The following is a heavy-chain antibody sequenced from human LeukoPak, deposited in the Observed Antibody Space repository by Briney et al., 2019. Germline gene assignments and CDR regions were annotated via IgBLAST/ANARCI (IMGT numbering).Heavy chain of an antibody. V-gene: IGHV3-66*01. Sequence: GGSLRLSCAASGVTFSASYMSWVRQAPGKGLEWVSIMYSGGGTDYADSVKGRFTISRDTSKNTVYLQTNSLRAGDTAVYYCARDPSPYYSDYGHWGQGTLVTVSS. CDR1: GVTFSASY. J-gene: IGHJ4*02. CDR2: MYSGGGT. CDR3: ARDPSPYYSDYGH. D-gene: IGHD4-11*01.